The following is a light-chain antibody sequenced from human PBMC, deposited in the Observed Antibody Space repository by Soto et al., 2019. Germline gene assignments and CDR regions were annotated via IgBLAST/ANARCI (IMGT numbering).Light chain of an antibody. J-gene: IGLJ2*01. Sequence: QSALTQPASVSGSPGQSITISCTGTSSDLGSYNYVSWYQQHPGRAPQLIIYDVSYRPSWISNRFSGSKSGNAASLTISGLQAEDEADYYCSSCTSTSTIFGGGTKLTVL. CDR2: DVS. V-gene: IGLV2-14*03. CDR3: SSCTSTSTI. CDR1: SSDLGSYNY.